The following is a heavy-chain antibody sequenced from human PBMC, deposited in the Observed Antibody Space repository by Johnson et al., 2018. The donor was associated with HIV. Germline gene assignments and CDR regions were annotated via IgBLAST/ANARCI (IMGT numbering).Heavy chain of an antibody. J-gene: IGHJ3*02. V-gene: IGHV3-30-3*01. CDR1: GFTFSSYA. CDR2: ISSDGSNK. CDR3: ARDDTWGDAFDI. Sequence: QVQLVESGGGVVQPGRSLRLSCSASGFTFSSYAMPWVRQAPGKGLEWVAVISSDGSNKYYAASVKGRFTISRDNSKNSLYLQMTSLRAEATAVYYCARDDTWGDAFDIWGQGTMVTVSS. D-gene: IGHD1-26*01.